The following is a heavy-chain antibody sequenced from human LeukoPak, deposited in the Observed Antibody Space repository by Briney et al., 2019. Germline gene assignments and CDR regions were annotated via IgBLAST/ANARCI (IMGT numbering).Heavy chain of an antibody. CDR3: ARGPRDDYLDY. CDR2: ISSSSSTI. J-gene: IGHJ4*02. V-gene: IGHV3-48*01. D-gene: IGHD5-24*01. Sequence: GGSLRLSCAASGFTFSSYSMNWVRQAPGKGLEWVSYISSSSSTIYYADSVKGRFTISRDNAKNSLYLQMNSLRAEDTAVYYCARGPRDDYLDYWGQGTLVTVSS. CDR1: GFTFSSYS.